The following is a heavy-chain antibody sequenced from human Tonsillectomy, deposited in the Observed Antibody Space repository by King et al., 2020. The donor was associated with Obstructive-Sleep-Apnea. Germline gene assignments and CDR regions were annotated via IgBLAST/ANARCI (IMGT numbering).Heavy chain of an antibody. CDR2: IYYSGTT. V-gene: IGHV4-39*01. CDR1: GDSISSSRYY. J-gene: IGHJ4*02. CDR3: ARRNQLLWWAFDD. Sequence: LQLQESGPGLVKPSETLSLTCSVSGDSISSSRYYWGWVRQPPGTGLEWIGTIYYSGTTYYSPSLKSRVTISVDTSKNQVSLNVSSVTAADTAVYYCARRNQLLWWAFDDWGPGTLVIVSS. D-gene: IGHD2-2*01.